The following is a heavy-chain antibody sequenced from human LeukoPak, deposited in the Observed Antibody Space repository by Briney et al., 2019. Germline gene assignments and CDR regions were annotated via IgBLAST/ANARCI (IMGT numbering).Heavy chain of an antibody. CDR1: GFTFSMYA. CDR3: AKHHTLWSGAYYFFY. CDR2: ISDSGGKT. J-gene: IGHJ4*02. V-gene: IGHV3-23*01. Sequence: PGASLRLSCAASGFTFSMYAMSWVRQAPGKGLEWVSGISDSGGKTYYADSVKGRFTISRDNSKNTLYLQMNSLRAEDTATYYCAKHHTLWSGAYYFFYWGQGALVTVSS. D-gene: IGHD3/OR15-3a*01.